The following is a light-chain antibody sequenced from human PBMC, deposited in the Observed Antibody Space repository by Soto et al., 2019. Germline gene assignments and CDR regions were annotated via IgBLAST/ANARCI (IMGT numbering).Light chain of an antibody. V-gene: IGLV2-14*01. J-gene: IGLJ2*01. CDR2: EVS. CDR3: TSYTSSSTVV. CDR1: SSDVGGYYY. Sequence: QSALTQPASVSGSPGQSITISCTGTSSDVGGYYYVSWYQHHPGKAPKLILYEVSNRPTGLSNRFSGSKSGNTASLTISGLQAEAEADYYCTSYTSSSTVVFGGGTKLTVL.